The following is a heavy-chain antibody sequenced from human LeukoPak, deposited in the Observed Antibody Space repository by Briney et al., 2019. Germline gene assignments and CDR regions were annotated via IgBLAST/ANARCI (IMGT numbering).Heavy chain of an antibody. V-gene: IGHV3-20*04. CDR3: ARALYCSSTSCPELD. D-gene: IGHD2-2*01. Sequence: GGSLRLSCAASGFTFDDYGMSWVHQAPGKGLEWVSGINWNGGSTGYADSVKGRFTISRDNAKNSLYLQMNSLRAEDTALYYCARALYCSSTSCPELDWGQGTLVTVSS. CDR2: INWNGGST. J-gene: IGHJ4*02. CDR1: GFTFDDYG.